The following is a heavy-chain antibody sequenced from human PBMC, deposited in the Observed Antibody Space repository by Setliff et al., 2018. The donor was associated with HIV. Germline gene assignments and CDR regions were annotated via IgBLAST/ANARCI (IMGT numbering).Heavy chain of an antibody. CDR1: GGSISSSSYF. D-gene: IGHD2-21*01. J-gene: IGHJ3*02. CDR2: FHDSGNT. V-gene: IGHV4-39*07. CDR3: ARDPAVASREVAFDI. Sequence: SETLSLTCKVSGGSISSSSYFWGWIRQPPGKGLEWIASFHDSGNTYYNPSLKSRATISVDTSKNQFSLKLNSVTVADTAVYYCARDPAVASREVAFDIWGQGTMVTVSS.